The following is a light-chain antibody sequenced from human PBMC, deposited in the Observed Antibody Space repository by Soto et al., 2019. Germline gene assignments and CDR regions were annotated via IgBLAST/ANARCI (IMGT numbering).Light chain of an antibody. V-gene: IGLV1-40*01. CDR3: QSYDSSLSWV. J-gene: IGLJ3*02. Sequence: QSVLTQPPSVSGASGQRVTISCTGGSSSIGAGYDVHWYQQLPGTAPKLLIYGNSNRPSGVPDRFSGSKSGTSASLAITGLQAEDEADYYCQSYDSSLSWVFGGGTKLTVL. CDR1: SSSIGAGYD. CDR2: GNS.